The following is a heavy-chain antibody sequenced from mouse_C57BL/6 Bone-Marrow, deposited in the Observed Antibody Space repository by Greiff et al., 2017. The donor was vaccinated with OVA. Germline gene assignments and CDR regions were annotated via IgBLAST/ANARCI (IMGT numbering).Heavy chain of an antibody. CDR3: ARHDYGSSAYYYAMDD. Sequence: DVMLVESGGGLVQPGGSLKLSCAASGFTFSDYYMYWVRQTPEKRLEWVAYISNGGGSTYYPDTVKGRFTISRDNAKNTLYLQMSRLKSEDTAMYYCARHDYGSSAYYYAMDDWGQGTSVTVSS. V-gene: IGHV5-12*01. J-gene: IGHJ4*01. D-gene: IGHD1-1*01. CDR1: GFTFSDYY. CDR2: ISNGGGST.